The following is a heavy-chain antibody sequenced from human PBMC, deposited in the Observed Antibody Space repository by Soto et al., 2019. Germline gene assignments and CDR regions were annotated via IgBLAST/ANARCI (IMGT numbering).Heavy chain of an antibody. CDR3: ARVDSSGWYYPDY. J-gene: IGHJ4*02. D-gene: IGHD6-19*01. Sequence: GGSLRLSCAASGFTFSDYYMSWIRQAPGKGLEWVSYISSSGSTIYYADSVKGRFTISRDNAKNSLYLQMNSLRAEDTAVYYCARVDSSGWYYPDYWGQGTLVTVSS. CDR1: GFTFSDYY. CDR2: ISSSGSTI. V-gene: IGHV3-11*04.